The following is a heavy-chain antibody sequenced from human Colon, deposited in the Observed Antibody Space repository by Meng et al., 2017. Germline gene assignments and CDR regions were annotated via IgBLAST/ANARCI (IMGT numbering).Heavy chain of an antibody. V-gene: IGHV4-31*03. D-gene: IGHD6-13*01. CDR3: ARDRYSIAAAGFGGYKYDMDD. CDR1: GGSISSGGHY. J-gene: IGHJ6*02. CDR2: IYYSGST. Sequence: SESLSLSCTGSGGSISSGGHYWIWNRQHPGKGLEWIGYIYYSGSTYYNASLKSRVTISVDTSKNQFSLKMSSVTAADTAVYYCARDRYSIAAAGFGGYKYDMDDWGQGTRVTVSS.